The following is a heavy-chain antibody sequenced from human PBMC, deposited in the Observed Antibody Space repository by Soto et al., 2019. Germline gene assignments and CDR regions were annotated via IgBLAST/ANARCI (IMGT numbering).Heavy chain of an antibody. CDR2: IYPGDSDT. CDR1: GYRFTIYW. CDR3: ASQSGGVYNSVYYFDY. J-gene: IGHJ4*02. D-gene: IGHD2-8*01. Sequence: GDPLKISCXGSGYRFTIYWIGWVRQMPGKGLEWRGIIYPGDSDTRYSPSFQGQVTISAEKSISTAYLQWSSLKASDTAMYYCASQSGGVYNSVYYFDYWGQGALVTVSS. V-gene: IGHV5-51*01.